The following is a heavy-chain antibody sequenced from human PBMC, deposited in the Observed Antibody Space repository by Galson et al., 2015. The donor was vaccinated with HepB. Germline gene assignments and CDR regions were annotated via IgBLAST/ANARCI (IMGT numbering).Heavy chain of an antibody. CDR3: ARTVEMAALPVYFDY. Sequence: TLSLTCAVSGGSISSGGYSWSWIRQPPGKGLEWIGYIYHSGTTYYNPSLKSRVTISVDRSKNQFSLKLSSVTAADTAVYYCARTVEMAALPVYFDYWGQGTLVTVSS. CDR1: GGSISSGGYS. J-gene: IGHJ4*02. D-gene: IGHD5-24*01. V-gene: IGHV4-30-2*01. CDR2: IYHSGTT.